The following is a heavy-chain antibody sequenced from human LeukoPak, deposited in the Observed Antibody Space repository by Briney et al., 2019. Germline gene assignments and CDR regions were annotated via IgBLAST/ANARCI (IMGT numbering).Heavy chain of an antibody. J-gene: IGHJ5*02. D-gene: IGHD3-10*01. V-gene: IGHV4-39*01. CDR3: ARHRLVRGVISRWFDP. CDR1: GGSISSSSYY. Sequence: SETLSLTCTVSGGSISSSSYYWGWIRQPPGKGLEWIGSIYYSGSTYYNPSLKSRVTTSVDTSKNQFSLKLSSVTAADTAVYYCARHRLVRGVISRWFDPWGQGTLVTVSS. CDR2: IYYSGST.